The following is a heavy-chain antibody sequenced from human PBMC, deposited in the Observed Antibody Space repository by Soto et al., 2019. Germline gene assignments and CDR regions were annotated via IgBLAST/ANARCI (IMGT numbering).Heavy chain of an antibody. V-gene: IGHV3-74*01. CDR1: GFTFSSYW. D-gene: IGHD2-8*01. J-gene: IGHJ5*01. CDR2: INGDGKTA. Sequence: GGSLRLSCAASGFTFSSYWMHWVRQAPGKGLVWVSGINGDGKTATYADSVKGRFINPDTSNNQLSLQLNSVTPDDTAVYYCARLIGNSWLDSWGQGTLVTVSS. CDR3: ARLIGNSWLDS.